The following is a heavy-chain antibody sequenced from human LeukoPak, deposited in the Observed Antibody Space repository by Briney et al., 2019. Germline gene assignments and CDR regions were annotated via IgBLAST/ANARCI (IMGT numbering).Heavy chain of an antibody. CDR2: ISSSSSTI. Sequence: GGSLRLSCAASGFTFSSYSMNWVRQAPGKGLEWVSYISSSSSTIYYADSVKGRFTISRDNSKNTLYLQMNSLRAEDTAVYYCAKSRYGSGSYYNWDDYWGQGTLVTVSS. J-gene: IGHJ4*02. CDR1: GFTFSSYS. D-gene: IGHD3-10*01. CDR3: AKSRYGSGSYYNWDDY. V-gene: IGHV3-48*01.